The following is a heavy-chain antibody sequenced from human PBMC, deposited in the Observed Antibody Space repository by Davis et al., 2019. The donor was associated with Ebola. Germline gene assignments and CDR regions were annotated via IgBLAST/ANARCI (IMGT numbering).Heavy chain of an antibody. V-gene: IGHV5-10-1*01. Sequence: GESLKISCKGSGYSFTSYWISWVRQMPGKGLEWMGRIDPSDSYTNYSPSFQGHVTISADKSISTAYLQWSSLKASDTAMYYCARSTSTLYCGGDCYPRTLGYWGQGTLVTVSS. D-gene: IGHD2-21*01. CDR3: ARSTSTLYCGGDCYPRTLGY. J-gene: IGHJ4*02. CDR2: IDPSDSYT. CDR1: GYSFTSYW.